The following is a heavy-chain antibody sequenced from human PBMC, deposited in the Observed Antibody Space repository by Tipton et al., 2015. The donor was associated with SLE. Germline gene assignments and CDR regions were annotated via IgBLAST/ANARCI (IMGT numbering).Heavy chain of an antibody. J-gene: IGHJ4*02. D-gene: IGHD4/OR15-4a*01. CDR1: GFSFDDYA. CDR2: ITSNSGRV. V-gene: IGHV3-9*01. Sequence: SLRLSCAASGFSFDDYAMYWVRRPPGKGLEWVSGITSNSGRVGYADSVKGRFPISRDNAKNSLFLQMNSLRREDTAIYYCAIGAPIDNWGQGVLVTVSS. CDR3: AIGAPIDN.